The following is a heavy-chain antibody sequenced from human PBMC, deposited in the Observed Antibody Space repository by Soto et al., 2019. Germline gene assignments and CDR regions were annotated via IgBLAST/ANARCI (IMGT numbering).Heavy chain of an antibody. CDR1: GGSISSYY. J-gene: IGHJ5*02. D-gene: IGHD1-26*01. V-gene: IGHV4-59*01. CDR3: ARREVGSNWFDP. CDR2: IYYRGST. Sequence: QVQLQESGPGLVKPSETLSLTCTVSGGSISSYYWTWIRQPPGKGLEWIGHIYYRGSTNYNPSLKSRVTISVDASKSQFSLQLSSVTAADTALYYCARREVGSNWFDPWGQGTLVTVSS.